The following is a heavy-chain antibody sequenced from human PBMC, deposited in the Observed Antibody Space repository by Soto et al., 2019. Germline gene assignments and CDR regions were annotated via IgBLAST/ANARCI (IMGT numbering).Heavy chain of an antibody. V-gene: IGHV3-7*01. Sequence: PGGSLILSCAASGFTFGYYWMSWVRQAPGKGLEWVANIKKDGSEKYYVNSVKGRFTISRDNAKNSLYLQMNSLGAEDTAVYYCVRDSESYNYWGQGTLVTVSS. J-gene: IGHJ4*02. D-gene: IGHD2-2*02. CDR1: GFTFGYYW. CDR3: VRDSESYNY. CDR2: IKKDGSEK.